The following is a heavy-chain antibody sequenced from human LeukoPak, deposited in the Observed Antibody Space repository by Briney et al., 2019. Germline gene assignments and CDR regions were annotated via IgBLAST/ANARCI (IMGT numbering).Heavy chain of an antibody. J-gene: IGHJ4*02. D-gene: IGHD2-2*01. V-gene: IGHV3-9*01. Sequence: PGGSLRLSCAASGFTFDDYAMQWVRQAPGKGLEWVSGISWNSGSIGYADSVKGRFTISRDNAKNSLYLQMNSMRAEDTALYYCAKDIGTTDIVVVPAALALDYWGQGTLVTVS. CDR3: AKDIGTTDIVVVPAALALDY. CDR2: ISWNSGSI. CDR1: GFTFDDYA.